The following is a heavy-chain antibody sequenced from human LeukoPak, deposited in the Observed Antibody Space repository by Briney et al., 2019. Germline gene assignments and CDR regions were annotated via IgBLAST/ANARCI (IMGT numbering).Heavy chain of an antibody. V-gene: IGHV3-30*04. Sequence: GRSLRLSCAASGFTFSSYAMYWVRQAPGKGLEWVAVISYDGSNKYYADSVKGRFTISRDNSKNTLYLQMNSLRAEDTAVYYCARGQVPLYYMDVWGKGTTVTVSS. CDR1: GFTFSSYA. J-gene: IGHJ6*03. CDR3: ARGQVPLYYMDV. CDR2: ISYDGSNK.